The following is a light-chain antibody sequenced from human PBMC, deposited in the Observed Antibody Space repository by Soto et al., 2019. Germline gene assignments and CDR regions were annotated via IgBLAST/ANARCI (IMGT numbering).Light chain of an antibody. CDR1: SSDVGSYNL. CDR2: EGS. Sequence: QSALTQPASVSGSPGQSITISCTGTSSDVGSYNLVSWYQHHPGKAPKLLIYEGSKRPSGVSNRFSGSKSGNTASLTISGLQAEAEADYYCCSYAGSSTSLVFGGGTKLTVL. V-gene: IGLV2-23*01. J-gene: IGLJ2*01. CDR3: CSYAGSSTSLV.